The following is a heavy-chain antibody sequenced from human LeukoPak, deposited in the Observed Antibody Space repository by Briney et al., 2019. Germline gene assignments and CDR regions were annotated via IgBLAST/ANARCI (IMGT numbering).Heavy chain of an antibody. V-gene: IGHV4-4*07. CDR2: IHTSGNT. CDR3: AREGSMTARPFVSIDY. J-gene: IGHJ4*02. Sequence: PSETLCLTCTVSGGSISTYYWSWIRQPAGKGLEWIGRIHTSGNTDYNPSLKSRVTMSVDTSKNQFSLKLSSVTAADTAVYYCAREGSMTARPFVSIDYWGQGTLVTISS. CDR1: GGSISTYY. D-gene: IGHD6-6*01.